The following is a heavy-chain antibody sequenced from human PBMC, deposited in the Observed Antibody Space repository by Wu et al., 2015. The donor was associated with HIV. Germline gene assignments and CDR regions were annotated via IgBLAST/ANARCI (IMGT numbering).Heavy chain of an antibody. Sequence: QDQLVQSGGEVKKPGASVKVSCKASGYTFLSYGIIWVRQAPGQGLEWMGWISDYERNIHYGQKFRGRLTLTADTVTSTAFMDLRNLRSDDTAIYFCARGRYSSNTGFFDFWGQGTLVTVSS. CDR3: ARGRYSSNTGFFDF. CDR2: ISDYERNI. CDR1: GYTFLSYG. J-gene: IGHJ4*02. D-gene: IGHD3-9*01. V-gene: IGHV1-18*01.